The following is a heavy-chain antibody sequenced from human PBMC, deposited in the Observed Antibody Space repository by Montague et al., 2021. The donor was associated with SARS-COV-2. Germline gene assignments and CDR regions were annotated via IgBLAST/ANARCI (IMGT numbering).Heavy chain of an antibody. D-gene: IGHD5-12*01. CDR2: VHHDGSSGSA. J-gene: IGHJ4*02. V-gene: IGHV4-59*01. CDR1: GGSFKNYY. CDR3: ARVFDNSGYALDY. Sequence: SETLSLTCTVSGGSFKNYYWSWIRQPPGKGLEWIGYVHHDGSSGSANYNPSVWSRVTISVDTSKKQFSLHLSSVTLADTAVYFCARVFDNSGYALDYWGQGTQVTVSS.